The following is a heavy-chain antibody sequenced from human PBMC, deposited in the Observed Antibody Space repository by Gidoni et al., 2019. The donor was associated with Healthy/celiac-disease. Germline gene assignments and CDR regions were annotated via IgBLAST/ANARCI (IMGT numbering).Heavy chain of an antibody. J-gene: IGHJ4*02. Sequence: EVQLVESGGVVVQPWWSLRLSFAASGFPFDDYTMHWVRQAPGKGLEWVARIRWDGGSTYYADSVKGRFNISRDNRKNSLDLQMNSLRTEDTALYYCAKDQGGERCLDYWGQGTLVTVSS. D-gene: IGHD1-1*01. V-gene: IGHV3-43*01. CDR1: GFPFDDYT. CDR2: IRWDGGST. CDR3: AKDQGGERCLDY.